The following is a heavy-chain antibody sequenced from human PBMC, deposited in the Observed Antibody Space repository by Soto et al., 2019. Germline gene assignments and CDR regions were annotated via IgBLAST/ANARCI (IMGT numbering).Heavy chain of an antibody. CDR1: GGTFSTYA. Sequence: QVHLVQAGAEVKKPGSSVKVSCKASGGTFSTYAISWVRQAPGQGLEWMGGIIPIYGTANYAQKFQGRLTMNADESTSTVYMELSSLRSDDTAVYYCARDDKPGGYTPPGTSGFDSWGQGALVTVSS. CDR3: ARDDKPGGYTPPGTSGFDS. J-gene: IGHJ4*02. CDR2: IIPIYGTA. V-gene: IGHV1-69*12. D-gene: IGHD5-12*01.